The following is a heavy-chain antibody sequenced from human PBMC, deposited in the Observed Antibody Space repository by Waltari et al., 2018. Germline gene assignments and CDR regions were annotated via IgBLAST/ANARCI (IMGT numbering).Heavy chain of an antibody. CDR3: AIDGSIYYDSSGYYPFDY. V-gene: IGHV3-30-3*01. D-gene: IGHD3-22*01. CDR2: VSHDGSNK. J-gene: IGHJ4*02. Sequence: LECGSDVSHDGSNKSYPDSVNDRFTIARENSKNTLYLQIHSLRAEDTAVYYCAIDGSIYYDSSGYYPFDYWGQGTLVTVSS.